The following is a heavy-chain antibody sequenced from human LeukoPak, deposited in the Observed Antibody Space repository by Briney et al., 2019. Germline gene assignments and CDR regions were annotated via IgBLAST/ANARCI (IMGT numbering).Heavy chain of an antibody. CDR1: GFTFDTYG. D-gene: IGHD2-21*02. V-gene: IGHV3-23*01. J-gene: IGHJ5*01. CDR3: AKGGHPAVVTTRFDS. Sequence: PGGSLRLSCAASGFTFDTYGMSWVRQAPGKGLEWVSSINGSGNYMYYKDSVKGRFTISRDNSKNTLLLQMNSLRAEDSAVYYCAKGGHPAVVTTRFDSWGQGTLVTVSS. CDR2: INGSGNYM.